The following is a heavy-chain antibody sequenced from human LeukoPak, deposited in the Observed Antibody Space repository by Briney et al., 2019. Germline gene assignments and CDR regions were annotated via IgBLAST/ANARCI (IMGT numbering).Heavy chain of an antibody. CDR3: ATARGAMIVVGPPDY. V-gene: IGHV1-69-2*01. D-gene: IGHD3-22*01. Sequence: ASVKISCKVSGYTFTDYYMHWVQQAPGKGLEWMGLVDPEDGETIYAEKFQGRVTIIADTSTDTAYMELSSLRSEDTAVYYCATARGAMIVVGPPDYWGQGTLVTVSS. CDR1: GYTFTDYY. CDR2: VDPEDGET. J-gene: IGHJ4*02.